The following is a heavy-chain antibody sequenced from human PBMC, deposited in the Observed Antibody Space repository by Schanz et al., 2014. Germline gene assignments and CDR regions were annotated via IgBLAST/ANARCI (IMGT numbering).Heavy chain of an antibody. V-gene: IGHV1-18*01. J-gene: IGHJ3*01. CDR2: ITAYNGDT. Sequence: QVQLVQSGAEVKKPGASVKVSCKASGYTFTSYAMHWVRQAPGQGLEWMGWITAYNGDTNYALKLQGRVTMTTDTSTGTAYMELRSLTSEDTAVYYCATMWGYCTATACQILEVLDVWGQGTMVTVSS. D-gene: IGHD2-8*02. CDR3: ATMWGYCTATACQILEVLDV. CDR1: GYTFTSYA.